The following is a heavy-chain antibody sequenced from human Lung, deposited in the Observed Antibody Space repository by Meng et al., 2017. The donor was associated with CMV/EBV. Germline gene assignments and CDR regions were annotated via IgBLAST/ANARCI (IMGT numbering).Heavy chain of an antibody. CDR2: IIPMIDKA. Sequence: SVXVSXXASGGTFSKYAFSWVRQAPGQGLEWMGGIIPMIDKAHYAQKFQGVVTITADKSTSTAYMELSSLKSDDTAVYYCASALVRTVTTYYYYLYGLDVWGQGTTVTVSS. J-gene: IGHJ6*02. CDR1: GGTFSKYA. CDR3: ASALVRTVTTYYYYLYGLDV. D-gene: IGHD3-10*01. V-gene: IGHV1-69*10.